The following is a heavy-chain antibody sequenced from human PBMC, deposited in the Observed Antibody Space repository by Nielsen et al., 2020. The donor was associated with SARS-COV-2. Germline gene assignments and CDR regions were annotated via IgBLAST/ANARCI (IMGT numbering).Heavy chain of an antibody. D-gene: IGHD6-19*01. CDR2: IWYDGSNK. V-gene: IGHV3-33*01. J-gene: IGHJ4*02. CDR1: GFTFSSCG. CDR3: ARDDGSGCDY. Sequence: GESLKISCAASGFTFSSCGMHWVRQAPGKGLEWVAVIWYDGSNKYYADSVKGRFTISRDNSKNTLYLQMNSLRAEDTAVYYCARDDGSGCDYWGQGTLVTVSS.